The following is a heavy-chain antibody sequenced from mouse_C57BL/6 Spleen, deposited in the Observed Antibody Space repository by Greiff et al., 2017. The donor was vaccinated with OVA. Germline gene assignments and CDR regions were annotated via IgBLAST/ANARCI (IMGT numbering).Heavy chain of an antibody. D-gene: IGHD4-1*01. CDR2: IYPGSGST. J-gene: IGHJ4*01. CDR3: ARGGLTGTWYAMDY. Sequence: QVQLQQPGAELVKPGASVKMSCKASGYTFTSYWITWVKQRPGQGLEWIGDIYPGSGSTNYNEKFKSKAALTVDTSSSTAYMQLSSLTSEDSAVYYCARGGLTGTWYAMDYWGQGTSVTVSS. CDR1: GYTFTSYW. V-gene: IGHV1-55*01.